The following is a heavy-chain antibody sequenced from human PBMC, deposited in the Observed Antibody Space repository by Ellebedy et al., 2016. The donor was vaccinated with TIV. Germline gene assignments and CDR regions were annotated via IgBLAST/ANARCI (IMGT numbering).Heavy chain of an antibody. D-gene: IGHD3-10*01. CDR3: ARWYYYASGSNYYFDY. CDR1: GGTLTNFG. J-gene: IGHJ4*02. V-gene: IGHV1-69*13. CDR2: IIPIFGTA. Sequence: SVKVSCXASGGTLTNFGFTWVRQAPGQGLEWMGGIIPIFGTANYAQKFQGRVTIMADESTSTSYMELRSLRSEDTAVYFCARWYYYASGSNYYFDYWGQGTLVTVSS.